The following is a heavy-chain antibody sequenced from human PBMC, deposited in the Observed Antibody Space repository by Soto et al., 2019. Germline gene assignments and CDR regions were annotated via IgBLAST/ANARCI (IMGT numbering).Heavy chain of an antibody. CDR1: GYSFTSYW. J-gene: IGHJ6*03. D-gene: IGHD1-1*01. CDR2: IYPGDSDT. Sequence: PGESLKISCKGSGYSFTSYWIGWVRQMPGKGLEWMGIIYPGDSDTRYSPSFQGQVTISADKSISTAYLQWSSLKASDTAMYYCARRRDGTEGDYYYCMDVWGKGTTVTVSS. CDR3: ARRRDGTEGDYYYCMDV. V-gene: IGHV5-51*01.